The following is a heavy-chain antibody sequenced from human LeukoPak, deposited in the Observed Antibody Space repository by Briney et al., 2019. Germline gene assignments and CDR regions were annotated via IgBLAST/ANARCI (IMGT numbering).Heavy chain of an antibody. CDR3: ARDTGKGSSPGDYYYYMDV. CDR2: ISYDGSNK. V-gene: IGHV3-30-3*01. Sequence: GRSLRLSCAASGFTFSSYAMHWVRQAPGKGLEWVAVISYDGSNKYYADSVKGRFTISRDNSKNTLYLQMNSLRAEDTAVYYCARDTGKGSSPGDYYYYMDVWGKGTTVTVSS. J-gene: IGHJ6*03. CDR1: GFTFSSYA. D-gene: IGHD6-13*01.